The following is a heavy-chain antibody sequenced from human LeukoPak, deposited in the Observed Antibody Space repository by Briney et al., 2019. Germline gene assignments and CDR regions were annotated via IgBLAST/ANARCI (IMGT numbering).Heavy chain of an antibody. D-gene: IGHD2-15*01. CDR3: AKGVVVVAAKYYFDY. V-gene: IGHV3-7*03. CDR2: INQDGTEK. CDR1: GFTFSDYY. Sequence: GGSLRLSCAAAGFTFSDYYMSWIRQAPGKGLEWVANINQDGTEKFYVDSVKGRFTISRDNAKNSLFLQMNSLRAEDTAVYYCAKGVVVVAAKYYFDYWGQGTLVTVSS. J-gene: IGHJ4*02.